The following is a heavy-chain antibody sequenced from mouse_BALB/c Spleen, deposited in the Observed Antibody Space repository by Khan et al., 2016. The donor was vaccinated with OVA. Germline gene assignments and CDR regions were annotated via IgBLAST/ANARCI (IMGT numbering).Heavy chain of an antibody. J-gene: IGHJ3*01. CDR1: GYTFTDYA. D-gene: IGHD1-1*02. CDR2: ISTNYGDA. Sequence: QVQLQQSGAELVRPGVSVKISCKASGYTFTDYAMHWVKQRHAKSLEWIGVISTNYGDADYNQKFQGKASMTVDRSSSTVYMELARLTSEDSAIXYCVRGGNFAYWGQGTLVTVSA. CDR3: VRGGNFAY. V-gene: IGHV1S137*01.